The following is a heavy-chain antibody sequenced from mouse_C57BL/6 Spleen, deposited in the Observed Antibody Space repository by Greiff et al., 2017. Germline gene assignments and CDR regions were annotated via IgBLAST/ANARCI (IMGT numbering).Heavy chain of an antibody. CDR3: AREGGIYDFDRYFDV. V-gene: IGHV1-81*01. D-gene: IGHD2-4*01. Sequence: LQESGAELARPGASVKLSCKASGYTFTSYGISWVKQRTGQGLEWIGEIYPRSGNTYYNEKFKGKATLTADKSSSTAYMELRSLTSEDSAVYFCAREGGIYDFDRYFDVWGTGTTVTVSS. CDR1: GYTFTSYG. CDR2: IYPRSGNT. J-gene: IGHJ1*03.